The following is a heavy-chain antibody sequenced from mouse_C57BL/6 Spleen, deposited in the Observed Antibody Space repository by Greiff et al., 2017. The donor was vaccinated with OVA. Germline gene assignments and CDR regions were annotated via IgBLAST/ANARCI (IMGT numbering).Heavy chain of an antibody. J-gene: IGHJ1*03. CDR2: IYPGDGDT. V-gene: IGHV1-80*01. CDR1: GYAFSSYW. CDR3: ARWLHGNWYCDV. Sequence: QVQLQQSGAELVKPGASVKISCKASGYAFSSYWMNWVKQRPGKGLEWIGQIYPGDGDTNYNGKFKGKATLTADKSSSTAYMQLSSLTSEDSAVYFCARWLHGNWYCDVWGTGTTVTVSS. D-gene: IGHD4-1*01.